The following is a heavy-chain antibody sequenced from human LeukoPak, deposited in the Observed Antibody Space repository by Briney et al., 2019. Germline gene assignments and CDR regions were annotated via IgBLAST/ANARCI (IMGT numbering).Heavy chain of an antibody. V-gene: IGHV3-53*01. J-gene: IGHJ4*02. CDR2: LYNAGST. Sequence: GGSLRLSCVASGFTVSNKYMSWVRQAPGKGLEWVSVLYNAGSTYYADSVKGRFTISRDNSKNTLYLQMYSLRAEDTAVYYCAGLYPYGSGWYYFDYWGQGTLVTVSS. D-gene: IGHD6-19*01. CDR1: GFTVSNKY. CDR3: AGLYPYGSGWYYFDY.